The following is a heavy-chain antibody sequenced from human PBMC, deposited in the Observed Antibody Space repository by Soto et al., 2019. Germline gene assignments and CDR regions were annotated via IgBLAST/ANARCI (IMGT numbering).Heavy chain of an antibody. CDR2: ISAYNGNT. CDR3: ARDRLRGYDSSGFYS. Sequence: ASVKVSCKASGYTFTSYGISWVRQAPGQGLEWMGWISAYNGNTNYAQKLQGRVTMTTDTSTSTAYMELRSLKSDDTAIYYCARDRLRGYDSSGFYSWGQGTMVTVSS. J-gene: IGHJ4*02. D-gene: IGHD3-22*01. CDR1: GYTFTSYG. V-gene: IGHV1-18*01.